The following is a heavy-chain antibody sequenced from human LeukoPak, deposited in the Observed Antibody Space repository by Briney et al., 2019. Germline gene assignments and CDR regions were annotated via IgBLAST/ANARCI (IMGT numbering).Heavy chain of an antibody. D-gene: IGHD6-6*01. V-gene: IGHV4-30-4*08. Sequence: PSQTLSLTCTVSGGSISSGDYYWSWIRQPPGKGLEWIGYIYYSGSTYYNPSLKSRVTISVDTSKNQFSLKLSSVTAADTAVYYCARGVYSSSRPFDYWGQGTLVTVSS. CDR2: IYYSGST. CDR3: ARGVYSSSRPFDY. CDR1: GGSISSGDYY. J-gene: IGHJ4*02.